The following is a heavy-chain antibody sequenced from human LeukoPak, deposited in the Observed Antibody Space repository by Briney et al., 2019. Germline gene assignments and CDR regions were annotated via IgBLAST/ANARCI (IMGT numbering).Heavy chain of an antibody. Sequence: GGSLRLSCAASGFTFSSYSMNWVRQAPGKGLEWVSYISSSSSTIYYADSVKGRFTISRDNAKNSLYLQMNGLRAEDTAVYYCARGAVPRYFDYWGQGTLVTVSS. D-gene: IGHD3-10*01. V-gene: IGHV3-48*04. CDR3: ARGAVPRYFDY. J-gene: IGHJ4*02. CDR2: ISSSSSTI. CDR1: GFTFSSYS.